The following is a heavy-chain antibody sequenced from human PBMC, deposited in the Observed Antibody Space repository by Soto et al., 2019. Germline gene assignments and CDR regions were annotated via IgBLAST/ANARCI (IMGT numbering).Heavy chain of an antibody. CDR3: ARSGHGDTSSVHY. J-gene: IGHJ4*02. CDR1: GGSISSSSYY. CDR2: IYYSGST. Sequence: SETLSLTCTVSGGSISSSSYYWGWIRQPPGKGLEWIGSIYYSGSTSYNPSLKSRVTISVDTSKNQFSLTLNSVTAADTAVYYCARSGHGDTSSVHYWGQGTLVTVSS. D-gene: IGHD5-12*01. V-gene: IGHV4-39*01.